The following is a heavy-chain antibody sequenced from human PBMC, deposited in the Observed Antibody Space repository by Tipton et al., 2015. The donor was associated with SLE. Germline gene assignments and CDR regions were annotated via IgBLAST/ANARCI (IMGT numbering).Heavy chain of an antibody. D-gene: IGHD6-6*01. J-gene: IGHJ3*02. CDR3: ASRIRSSSRWGALDI. CDR2: IYSGGST. Sequence: VQLVQSGGGLVQPGGSLRLSCAASGFTVSSNYMSWVRQAPGKGLEWVSVIYSGGSTHYADSVKGRFTISRHNSRNTLYLQVNSRRGEAAAFYSGASRIRSSSRWGALDIWGQGTMVTVSS. V-gene: IGHV3-53*04. CDR1: GFTVSSNY.